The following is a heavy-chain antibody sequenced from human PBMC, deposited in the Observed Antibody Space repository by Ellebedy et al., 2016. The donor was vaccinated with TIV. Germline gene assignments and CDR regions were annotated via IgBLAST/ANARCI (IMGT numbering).Heavy chain of an antibody. J-gene: IGHJ6*02. CDR2: IYYSGST. Sequence: SETLSLXXTVSGGSISSYYWSWIRQPPGKGLEWIGYIYYSGSTNYNPSLKSRVTISVDTSKNQFSLKLSSVTAADTAVYYCARAPYYYGSGPYGMDVWGQGTTVTVSS. V-gene: IGHV4-59*01. CDR1: GGSISSYY. D-gene: IGHD3-10*01. CDR3: ARAPYYYGSGPYGMDV.